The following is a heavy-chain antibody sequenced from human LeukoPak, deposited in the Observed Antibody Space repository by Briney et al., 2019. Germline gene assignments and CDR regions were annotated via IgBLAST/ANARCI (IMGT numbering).Heavy chain of an antibody. CDR1: GYTFGSYW. D-gene: IGHD4-17*01. J-gene: IGHJ4*02. V-gene: IGHV5-51*01. CDR2: IYPGDSNS. CDR3: ATIYGDYSGY. Sequence: GESLKISFKGSGYTFGSYWIGWVRQMPGKGLEWMGSIYPGDSNSRYSPSVRGQVTFSADTSIDTAYLQWSSLKASDTAMYYCATIYGDYSGYWGQGTLVTVSS.